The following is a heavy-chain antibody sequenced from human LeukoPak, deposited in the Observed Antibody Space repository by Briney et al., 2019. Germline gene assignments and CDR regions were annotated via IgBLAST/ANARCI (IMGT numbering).Heavy chain of an antibody. Sequence: SETLSLTCTVSGYSISSGYYWGWIRQPPGEGLEWIGSIFHSGGTHYNPSLKSRVTISVDTSKNHFSLELNSVTAADTAVYYCAREGYYSSVDGFDYWGQGTLVTVSS. CDR1: GYSISSGYY. CDR2: IFHSGGT. J-gene: IGHJ4*02. CDR3: AREGYYSSVDGFDY. V-gene: IGHV4-38-2*02. D-gene: IGHD6-13*01.